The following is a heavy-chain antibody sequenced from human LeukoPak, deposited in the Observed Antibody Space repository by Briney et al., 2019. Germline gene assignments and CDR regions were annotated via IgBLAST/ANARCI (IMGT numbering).Heavy chain of an antibody. Sequence: GASLRLSCAASGFTFSNYAMSWVRQAPGKGLEWVSAVSGRDDSTYYADSVKGRFTISRDTSKNTLYLQMNSLRAEDTAVYYCVKWGDYDILTGYYDPDYWGQGTLVIVSS. CDR2: VSGRDDST. CDR3: VKWGDYDILTGYYDPDY. D-gene: IGHD3-9*01. CDR1: GFTFSNYA. V-gene: IGHV3-23*01. J-gene: IGHJ4*02.